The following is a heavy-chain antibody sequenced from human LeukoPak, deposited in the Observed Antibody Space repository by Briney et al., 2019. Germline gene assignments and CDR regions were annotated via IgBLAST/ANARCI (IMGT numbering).Heavy chain of an antibody. J-gene: IGHJ6*02. CDR3: AKSTTGYSNYYGMDV. V-gene: IGHV3-11*01. CDR1: GFTFSDYY. Sequence: PGGSLRLSCAASGFTFSDYYMSWIRQAPGKGLEWVSYISSSGSTIYYADSVKGRFTISRDNAKNSLYLQMNSLRAEDTAVYYCAKSTTGYSNYYGMDVWGQGTTVTVSS. CDR2: ISSSGSTI. D-gene: IGHD3-9*01.